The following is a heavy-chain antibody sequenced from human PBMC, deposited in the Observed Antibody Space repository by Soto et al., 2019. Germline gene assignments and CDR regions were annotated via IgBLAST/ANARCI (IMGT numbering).Heavy chain of an antibody. CDR2: ISSSSSYI. J-gene: IGHJ4*02. CDR3: ARVRYSRPHFDY. V-gene: IGHV3-21*01. D-gene: IGHD6-13*01. CDR1: GFTFSSYS. Sequence: PGGSLRLSCAASGFTFSSYSMNWVRQAPGKGLEWVSSISSSSSYIYYADSVKGRFTISRDNAKNSLYLQMNSLRAEDTAVYYCARVRYSRPHFDYWGQGTLVTVSS.